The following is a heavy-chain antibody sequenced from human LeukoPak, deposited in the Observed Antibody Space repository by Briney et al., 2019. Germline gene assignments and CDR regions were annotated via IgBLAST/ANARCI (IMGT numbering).Heavy chain of an antibody. D-gene: IGHD1-26*01. Sequence: GGSLRLSCAASGFTFSSYSMNWVRQAPGKGLEWVSAISGSGGSTYYADSVKGRFTISRDNSKNTLYLQMNSLRAEDTAVYYCATHPNSGSYYWDSGGDYWGQGTLVTVSS. CDR1: GFTFSSYS. J-gene: IGHJ4*02. CDR3: ATHPNSGSYYWDSGGDY. V-gene: IGHV3-23*01. CDR2: ISGSGGST.